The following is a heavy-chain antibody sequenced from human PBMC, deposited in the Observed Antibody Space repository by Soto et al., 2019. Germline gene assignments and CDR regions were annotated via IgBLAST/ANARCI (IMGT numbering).Heavy chain of an antibody. Sequence: QVQLQESGPGRVKPSETLSLTCTVSGGSISTYYWTWIRQPPGKGLEWIGSADTSKNQFSLKLSSVTAADTAVYYCARRGPVPGKTIFDYWGQGTLVTVSS. CDR1: GGSISTYY. D-gene: IGHD2-2*01. V-gene: IGHV4-59*08. CDR3: ARRGPVPGKTIFDY. J-gene: IGHJ4*02.